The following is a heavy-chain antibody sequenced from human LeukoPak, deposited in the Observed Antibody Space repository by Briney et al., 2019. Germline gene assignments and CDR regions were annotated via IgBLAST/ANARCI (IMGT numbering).Heavy chain of an antibody. J-gene: IGHJ4*02. CDR3: ARVNVSAGYCSSTSCYYFDY. CDR1: GGSFSGYY. CDR2: INHSGST. Sequence: PSETLSLTCAVYGGSFSGYYWSWIRQPPGKGLEWIGEINHSGSTNYNPSLKSRVTISVDTSKNQFSLKLSSVTAADTAVYYCARVNVSAGYCSSTSCYYFDYWGQGTLVTVSS. V-gene: IGHV4-34*01. D-gene: IGHD2-2*01.